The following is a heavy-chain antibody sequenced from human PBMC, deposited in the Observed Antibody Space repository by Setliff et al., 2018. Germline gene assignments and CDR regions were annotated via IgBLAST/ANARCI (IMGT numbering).Heavy chain of an antibody. CDR3: ATDLAIRGVQFDY. CDR2: MNPNSGNT. V-gene: IGHV1-8*02. CDR1: GYTFTNYD. D-gene: IGHD3-10*01. J-gene: IGHJ4*02. Sequence: ASVKVSCKTSGYTFTNYDINWVRQATGQGLEWMGWMNPNSGNTGYAQNFQGRVSMTRNTSISTAYMELSSLTSEDTAVYYCATDLAIRGVQFDYWGRGTLVTVSS.